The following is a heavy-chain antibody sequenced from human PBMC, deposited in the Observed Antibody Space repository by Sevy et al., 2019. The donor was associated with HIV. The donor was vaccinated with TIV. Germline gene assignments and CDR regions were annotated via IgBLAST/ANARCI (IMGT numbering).Heavy chain of an antibody. V-gene: IGHV3-74*01. J-gene: IGHJ4*02. D-gene: IGHD6-6*01. Sequence: GGSLRLSCAASGFTFSNYYMNWVRQGPGKGLEWVARLNGDGSDINYADSVRGRFTISRDNNKNTLYLQMSSLRGEDTAVYYCFVRIRDSSEIDYWGQGTLVTVSS. CDR1: GFTFSNYY. CDR2: LNGDGSDI. CDR3: FVRIRDSSEIDY.